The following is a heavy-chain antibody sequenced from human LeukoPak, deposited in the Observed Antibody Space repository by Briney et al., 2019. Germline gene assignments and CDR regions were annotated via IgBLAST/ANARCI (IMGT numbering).Heavy chain of an antibody. D-gene: IGHD3-22*01. CDR3: ARGSNPYYYDSSGYCPPIKDY. CDR2: INHSGST. J-gene: IGHJ4*02. Sequence: PSETLSLTCAVYGGSFSGYYWSWIRQPPGKGLEWIGEINHSGSTNYNPSLKSRVTISVDTSKNQFSLKLSSVTAADTAVYYCARGSNPYYYDSSGYCPPIKDYWGQGTLVTVSS. CDR1: GGSFSGYY. V-gene: IGHV4-34*01.